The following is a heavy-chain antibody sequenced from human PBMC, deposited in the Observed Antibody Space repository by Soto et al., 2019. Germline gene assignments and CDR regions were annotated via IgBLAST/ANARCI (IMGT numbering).Heavy chain of an antibody. Sequence: QVQLVESGGGVVQPGRSLTLSCAASGFTFSSYGMHWVRQAPGKGLEWVAVIWYDGSNKYYADSVKSRFTISRDNSKNTLYLQMNSLRVEATPVYYCAREGCSGGSCYPIGEWGQGTLVTVSS. J-gene: IGHJ4*02. CDR2: IWYDGSNK. CDR1: GFTFSSYG. CDR3: AREGCSGGSCYPIGE. V-gene: IGHV3-33*01. D-gene: IGHD2-15*01.